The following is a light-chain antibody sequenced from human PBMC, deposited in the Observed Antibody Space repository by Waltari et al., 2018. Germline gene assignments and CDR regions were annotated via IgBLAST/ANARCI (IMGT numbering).Light chain of an antibody. V-gene: IGKV1-39*01. CDR2: AAS. CDR3: QQSASSPQT. Sequence: DIQMTQSPSSLSASVGDRVTITCRASQTINRYLTWYQQKPGKAPKLLIFAASSLQSGAPSRFTGSGSGTDFTLIISSLQPEDFATYYCQQSASSPQTFGQGTKVEIK. CDR1: QTINRY. J-gene: IGKJ1*01.